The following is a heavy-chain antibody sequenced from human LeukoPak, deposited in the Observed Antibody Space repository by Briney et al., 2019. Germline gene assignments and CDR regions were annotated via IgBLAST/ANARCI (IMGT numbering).Heavy chain of an antibody. CDR2: IIPIFGTA. J-gene: IGHJ6*03. D-gene: IGHD3-9*01. CDR1: GGTFSSYA. Sequence: SVKVSCKASGGTFSSYAISWVRQAPGQGLEWMGGIIPIFGTANYAQKFQGRVTITTDESTSTAYMELSSLRSEDTVVYYCARSDYDILTGYYYYYYMDVWGKGTTVTVSS. V-gene: IGHV1-69*05. CDR3: ARSDYDILTGYYYYYYMDV.